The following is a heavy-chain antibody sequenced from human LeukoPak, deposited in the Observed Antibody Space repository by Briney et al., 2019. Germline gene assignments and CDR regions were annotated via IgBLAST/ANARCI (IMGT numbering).Heavy chain of an antibody. V-gene: IGHV3-30*04. CDR2: ISYDGSNK. D-gene: IGHD3-22*01. Sequence: GGSLRLSCAASGFTFSSYAMHWVRQAPGKGLEWVAVISYDGSNKYYADSVKGRFTISRDNSKNTLYLQMNSLRADDTAVYYCARDMDYYDSSGYSYWGQGTLVTVSS. J-gene: IGHJ4*02. CDR1: GFTFSSYA. CDR3: ARDMDYYDSSGYSY.